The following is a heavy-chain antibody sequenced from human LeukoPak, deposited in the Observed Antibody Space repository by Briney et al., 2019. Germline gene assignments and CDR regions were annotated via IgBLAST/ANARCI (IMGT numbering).Heavy chain of an antibody. CDR1: GFTFSSYA. CDR3: ARDPGTRYSGYDYYFDY. J-gene: IGHJ4*02. Sequence: GGSLRLSCAASGFTFSSYAMHWVRQAPGKGLEWVAVISYDGSNKYYADSVKGRFTISRDNSKNTLYLQMNSLRAEDTAVYYCARDPGTRYSGYDYYFDYWGQGTLVTVSS. D-gene: IGHD5-12*01. V-gene: IGHV3-30*04. CDR2: ISYDGSNK.